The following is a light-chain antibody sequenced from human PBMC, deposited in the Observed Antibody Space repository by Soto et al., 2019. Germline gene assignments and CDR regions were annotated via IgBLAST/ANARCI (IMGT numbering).Light chain of an antibody. CDR2: GAS. CDR1: QSVTSSY. Sequence: EIVLTQSPGTLSLSPGERATLSCRASQSVTSSYLAWYQQKPGQAPRLLIYGASSRATGIPDRFCGSGSGTDFTLTISRLEPEDFAVYYCQDYGSSQWTFGQGTKVEIK. V-gene: IGKV3-20*01. CDR3: QDYGSSQWT. J-gene: IGKJ1*01.